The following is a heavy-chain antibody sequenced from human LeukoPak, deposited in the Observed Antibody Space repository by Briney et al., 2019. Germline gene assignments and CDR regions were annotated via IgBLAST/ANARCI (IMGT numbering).Heavy chain of an antibody. Sequence: PSETLSLTCTVSGGSISSGSYYWSWIRQPAGKGLEWIGRIYTSGSTNYNPSLKSRVTISVDTSKNQFSLKLSSVSAADTAVYYCARDNSYCGGDCYSFDPWGQGTLVTVSS. CDR1: GGSISSGSYY. J-gene: IGHJ5*02. V-gene: IGHV4-61*02. D-gene: IGHD2-21*02. CDR3: ARDNSYCGGDCYSFDP. CDR2: IYTSGST.